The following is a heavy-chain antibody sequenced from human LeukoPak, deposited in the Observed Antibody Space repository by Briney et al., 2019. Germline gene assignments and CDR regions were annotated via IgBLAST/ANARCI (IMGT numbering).Heavy chain of an antibody. CDR1: GFTFSSYA. CDR3: ARDDRGYSGYDI. D-gene: IGHD5-12*01. V-gene: IGHV3-23*01. CDR2: ISGSGGST. J-gene: IGHJ4*02. Sequence: GGSLRLSCAASGFTFSSYAMSWVRQAPGKGLEWVSAISGSGGSTYYADSVKGRFTISRDNAKNSLYLQMNSLRAEDTAVYYCARDDRGYSGYDIWGQGTLVTVSS.